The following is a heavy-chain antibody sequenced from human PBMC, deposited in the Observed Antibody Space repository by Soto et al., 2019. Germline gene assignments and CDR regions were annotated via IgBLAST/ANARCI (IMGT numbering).Heavy chain of an antibody. Sequence: LTCSFSGDSVTSHYLTWIRQSPEKGLEWIGYMHYTGFSHYNPSLKSRLTISVDRPKNQFSLKLSSVTAADTAVYYCARGLLRLTKFDYWGQGTLVTVSS. CDR2: MHYTGFS. V-gene: IGHV4-59*02. D-gene: IGHD5-12*01. CDR3: ARGLLRLTKFDY. CDR1: GDSVTSHY. J-gene: IGHJ4*02.